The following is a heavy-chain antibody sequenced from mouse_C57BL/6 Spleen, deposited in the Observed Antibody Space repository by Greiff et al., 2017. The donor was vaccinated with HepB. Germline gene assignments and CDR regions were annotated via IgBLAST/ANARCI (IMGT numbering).Heavy chain of an antibody. Sequence: EVQLQQSGAELVRPGASVKLSCTASGFNIKDDYMHWVNQRPEQGLEWIGWIDPENGDTEYASKFQGKATITADTSSNTAYLQLSSLTSEDTAVYYCTTRGLRRLFAYWGQGTLVTVSA. CDR2: IDPENGDT. CDR3: TTRGLRRLFAY. CDR1: GFNIKDDY. D-gene: IGHD1-2*01. J-gene: IGHJ3*01. V-gene: IGHV14-4*01.